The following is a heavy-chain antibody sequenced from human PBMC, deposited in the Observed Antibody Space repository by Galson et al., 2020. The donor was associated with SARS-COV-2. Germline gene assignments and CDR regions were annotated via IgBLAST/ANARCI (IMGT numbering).Heavy chain of an antibody. Sequence: GGSLRLSCAASGFTFSSYAMHWVRQAPGKGLGWVAVISYDGNNKYYADSVKGRFTISRDNSKNTLYLQLNSLRAEDTAVYYCASHSSGWYMSYFDYWGQGTLVTVSS. V-gene: IGHV3-30-3*01. D-gene: IGHD6-19*01. J-gene: IGHJ4*03. CDR3: ASHSSGWYMSYFDY. CDR1: GFTFSSYA. CDR2: ISYDGNNK.